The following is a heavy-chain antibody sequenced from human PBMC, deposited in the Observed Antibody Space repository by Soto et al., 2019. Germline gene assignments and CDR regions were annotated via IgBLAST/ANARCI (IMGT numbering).Heavy chain of an antibody. V-gene: IGHV4-39*07. Sequence: SETLSLTCTVSGGSISSSSYYWGWIRQPPGKGLEWIGSIYYSGSTYYNPSLKSRVTISVDTSRNQFSLKLSSVTAADTAVYYCARVGYCSTTSCYNFDYWGQGTLVTVSS. CDR1: GGSISSSSYY. CDR2: IYYSGST. CDR3: ARVGYCSTTSCYNFDY. D-gene: IGHD2-2*01. J-gene: IGHJ4*02.